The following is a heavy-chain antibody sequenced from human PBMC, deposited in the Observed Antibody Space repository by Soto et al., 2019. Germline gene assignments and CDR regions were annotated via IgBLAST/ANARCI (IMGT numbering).Heavy chain of an antibody. D-gene: IGHD1-26*01. CDR3: ARLSGSYNDRYFDY. CDR1: GGSTSSSSYQ. J-gene: IGHJ4*02. Sequence: SETLSLTCTVSGGSTSSSSYQWVWIRQPPGKGLEWIGNVYYNGNTYYNPSLKSRLTISVDTSNNQFSLKAKSVTAADTAVYYCARLSGSYNDRYFDYWSQGTLVTVSS. V-gene: IGHV4-39*01. CDR2: VYYNGNT.